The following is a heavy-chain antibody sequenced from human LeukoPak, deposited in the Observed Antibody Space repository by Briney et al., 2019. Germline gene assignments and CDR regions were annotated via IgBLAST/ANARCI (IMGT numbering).Heavy chain of an antibody. CDR1: GFTFSSYE. V-gene: IGHV3-48*03. Sequence: QPGGSLRLSCAASGFTFSSYEMNWVRQAPGKGLEWVSYISSSGSTIYYADSVKGRFTISRDNAKNSLYLQMNSLRAEDTAVYYCARDDRRLNYGDYAGDDYWGQGTLVTVSS. CDR3: ARDDRRLNYGDYAGDDY. CDR2: ISSSGSTI. J-gene: IGHJ4*02. D-gene: IGHD4-17*01.